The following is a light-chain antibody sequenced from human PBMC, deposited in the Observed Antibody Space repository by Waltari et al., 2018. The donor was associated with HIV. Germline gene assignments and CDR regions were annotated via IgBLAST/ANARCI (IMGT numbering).Light chain of an antibody. J-gene: IGLJ2*01. CDR1: TSNIGRNT. V-gene: IGLV1-44*01. CDR2: GKN. Sequence: QSVLTQPPSASGTPEQRGTISCSGSTSNIGRNTVSWFPQFPGTAPKVLIYGKNQRPSGVPDRFSGSKSGTSASLAISGLQSEDEADYYCASWDDSLNGPVFGGGTKLTVV. CDR3: ASWDDSLNGPV.